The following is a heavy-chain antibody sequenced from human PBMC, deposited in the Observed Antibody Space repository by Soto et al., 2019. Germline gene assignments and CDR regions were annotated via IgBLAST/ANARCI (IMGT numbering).Heavy chain of an antibody. Sequence: QVQLQQWGAGLLKPSETLSLTCAVYGGSFSGYYWSWIRQPPGKGLEWIGEINHSGSTNYNPSLKSRVTISVDTSKNQFSLKLSSVTAADTAVYYCARGRRDYVWGSYGYFDYWGQGTLVTVSS. V-gene: IGHV4-34*01. D-gene: IGHD3-16*01. CDR2: INHSGST. J-gene: IGHJ4*02. CDR1: GGSFSGYY. CDR3: ARGRRDYVWGSYGYFDY.